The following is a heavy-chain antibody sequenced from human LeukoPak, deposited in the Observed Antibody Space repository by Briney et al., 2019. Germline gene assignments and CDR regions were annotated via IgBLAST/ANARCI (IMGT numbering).Heavy chain of an antibody. D-gene: IGHD3-22*01. Sequence: ASVKVSCKASGYTFTGYYLHWVRQAPGQGLEWMGWINPNGGGTKSTQKFQGRVTMTRDTSISTAYMELSRLRSDDTAVYYCARDFLHVYYYDSSGYVRGAFDIWGQGTMVTVSS. J-gene: IGHJ3*02. CDR2: INPNGGGT. V-gene: IGHV1-2*02. CDR3: ARDFLHVYYYDSSGYVRGAFDI. CDR1: GYTFTGYY.